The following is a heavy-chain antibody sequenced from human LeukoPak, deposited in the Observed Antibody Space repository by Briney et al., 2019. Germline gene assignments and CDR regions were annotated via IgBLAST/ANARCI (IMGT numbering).Heavy chain of an antibody. J-gene: IGHJ4*02. CDR1: GFTFSSYG. CDR2: ISGSGGST. V-gene: IGHV3-23*01. CDR3: AKALYYYGSGSFDC. D-gene: IGHD3-10*01. Sequence: GGSLRLSCAASGFTFSSYGMSWVRQAPGKVLEWVSAISGSGGSTYYADSVKGRFTISRDNSKNTLYLQMNSLRAEDTAVYYCAKALYYYGSGSFDCWGQGTLVTVSS.